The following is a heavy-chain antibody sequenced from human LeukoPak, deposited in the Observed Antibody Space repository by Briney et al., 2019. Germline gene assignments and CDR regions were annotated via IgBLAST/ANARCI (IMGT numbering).Heavy chain of an antibody. Sequence: GGSLRLSCAASGFNFSSYWMHWVRHAPGQGLVWVSRINGDGSTTTYADSVKGRFTISRDNAKNTLYLHMNSLRAEDTAVYYCARIGVTPTVLSAYDIWGQGRMVTVSS. CDR1: GFNFSSYW. CDR2: INGDGSTT. V-gene: IGHV3-74*01. CDR3: ARIGVTPTVLSAYDI. J-gene: IGHJ3*02. D-gene: IGHD2-21*02.